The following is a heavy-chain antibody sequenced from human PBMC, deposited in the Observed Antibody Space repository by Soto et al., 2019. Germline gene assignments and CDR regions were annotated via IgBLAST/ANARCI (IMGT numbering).Heavy chain of an antibody. D-gene: IGHD5-18*01. Sequence: SETLSLTCAVSGYSISSGYYWGWIRQPPGKGLEWIGSIYHSGSTYYNPSLKSRVTISVDTSKNQFSLKLSPVTAADTAVYYCARLRGTAMAPRAYYYYGMDVWGQGTTVTVSS. J-gene: IGHJ6*02. V-gene: IGHV4-38-2*01. CDR1: GYSISSGYY. CDR2: IYHSGST. CDR3: ARLRGTAMAPRAYYYYGMDV.